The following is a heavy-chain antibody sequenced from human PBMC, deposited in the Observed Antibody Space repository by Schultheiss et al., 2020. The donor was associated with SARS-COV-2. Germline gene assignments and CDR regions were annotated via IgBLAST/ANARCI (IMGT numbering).Heavy chain of an antibody. CDR2: INHSGST. Sequence: GSLRLSCAASGFTFSTYSMNWVRQAPGKGLEWIGEINHSGSTNYNPSLKSRVTISVDTSKSQFSLKLSSVTAADTAVYYCARDGYSYGTFGYWGQGTLVTVSS. CDR3: ARDGYSYGTFGY. J-gene: IGHJ4*02. CDR1: GFTFSTYS. V-gene: IGHV4-34*01. D-gene: IGHD5-18*01.